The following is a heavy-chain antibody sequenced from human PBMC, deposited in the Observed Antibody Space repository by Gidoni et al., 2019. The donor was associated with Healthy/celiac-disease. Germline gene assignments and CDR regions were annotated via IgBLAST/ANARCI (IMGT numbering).Heavy chain of an antibody. CDR1: GFTYSSYA. Sequence: EVQRLESGGGLVQPGGSLRLSCAASGFTYSSYAMSWVRQAPGKGLEWVSAISGSCGSKYYADSVKGRFTISRDNSKNTLYLQMNSLRAEDTAVYYCANTYYYDRSGPDYWGQGTLVTVSS. J-gene: IGHJ4*02. D-gene: IGHD3-22*01. V-gene: IGHV3-23*01. CDR2: ISGSCGSK. CDR3: ANTYYYDRSGPDY.